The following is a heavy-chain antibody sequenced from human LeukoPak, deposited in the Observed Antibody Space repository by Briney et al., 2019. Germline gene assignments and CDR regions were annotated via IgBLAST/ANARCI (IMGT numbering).Heavy chain of an antibody. CDR2: SIPIFGTA. V-gene: IGHV1-69*05. CDR3: ARDNSMVRAVVITSPFDY. D-gene: IGHD3-10*01. J-gene: IGHJ4*02. Sequence: SVKVSCKASGGTFSSYAISWVRQAPGQGLEWMGRSIPIFGTANYAQKFQGRVTITTDESTSTAYMELSSLRSEDTAVYYCARDNSMVRAVVITSPFDYWGQGTLVTVSS. CDR1: GGTFSSYA.